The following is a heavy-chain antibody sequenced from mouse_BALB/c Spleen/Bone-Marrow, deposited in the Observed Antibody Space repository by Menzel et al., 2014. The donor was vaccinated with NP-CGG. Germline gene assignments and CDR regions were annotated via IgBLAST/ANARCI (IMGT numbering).Heavy chain of an antibody. CDR2: IRNKANGYTT. V-gene: IGHV7-3*02. CDR3: ARYDGYSDNAMDY. CDR1: GFTFTDYY. Sequence: EVMLVESGGGLVQPGSSLRLSCATSGFTFTDYYMNWVRPPPGKALEWLGFIRNKANGYTTEFSASVKGRFTISRDNSQSILYLQMNTLRAEDSATYYCARYDGYSDNAMDYWGQGTSVTVSS. J-gene: IGHJ4*01. D-gene: IGHD2-3*01.